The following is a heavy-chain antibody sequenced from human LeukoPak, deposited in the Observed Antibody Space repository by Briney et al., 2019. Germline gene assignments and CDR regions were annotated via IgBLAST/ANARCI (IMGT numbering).Heavy chain of an antibody. CDR3: ARATSDGSGYYYFDY. CDR2: IYYSGST. J-gene: IGHJ4*02. V-gene: IGHV4-59*01. Sequence: SETLSPTCTVSGGSISYYWSWIRQPPGKGLEWIGYIYYSGSTNYNPSLKSRVTISVDTSKNQFSLKLSSVTAADTAVYYCARATSDGSGYYYFDYWGQGTLVTVSS. D-gene: IGHD3-22*01. CDR1: GGSISYY.